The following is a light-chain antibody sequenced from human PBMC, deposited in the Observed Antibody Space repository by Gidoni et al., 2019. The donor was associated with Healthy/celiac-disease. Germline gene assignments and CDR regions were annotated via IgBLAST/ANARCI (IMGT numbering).Light chain of an antibody. CDR2: DAS. CDR1: QSVSSY. V-gene: IGKV3-11*01. J-gene: IGKJ1*01. CDR3: QQRSNCPWT. Sequence: EIVLTQSPATLSLSPGERATLSCRASQSVSSYLAWDQQKPGQAPRLLIYDASNRATGIPARFSGSGSGTDFTLTISSLEPEDFAVDYWQQRSNCPWTFGQGTKVEIK.